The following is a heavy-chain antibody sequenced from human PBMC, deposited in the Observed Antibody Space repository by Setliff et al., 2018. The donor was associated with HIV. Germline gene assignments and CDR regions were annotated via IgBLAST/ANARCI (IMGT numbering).Heavy chain of an antibody. J-gene: IGHJ4*02. CDR3: ARQHPFLEWLPLHFDQ. Sequence: SETLSLTCAVSGDSINRGYYWAWIRQPPGKGPEWIGSIYKSGSTHHNPSLKSRVTISVNLSKNHFALKLTSVTAADTAVYYCARQHPFLEWLPLHFDQWGQGTLVTVSS. V-gene: IGHV4-38-2*01. D-gene: IGHD3-3*01. CDR2: IYKSGST. CDR1: GDSINRGYY.